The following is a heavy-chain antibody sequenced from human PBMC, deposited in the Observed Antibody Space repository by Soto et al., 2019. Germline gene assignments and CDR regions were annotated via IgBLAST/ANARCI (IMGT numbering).Heavy chain of an antibody. CDR3: ASTHLPYYYDSSGPINWFDP. CDR2: ISGSGGST. V-gene: IGHV3-23*01. J-gene: IGHJ5*02. Sequence: GGSLRLSCAASGFTFSSYAMSWVRQAPGKGLEWVSAISGSGGSTYYADSVKGRFTISRDNSKNTLYLQMNSLRAEDTAVYYCASTHLPYYYDSSGPINWFDPWGQGTLVTVSS. D-gene: IGHD3-22*01. CDR1: GFTFSSYA.